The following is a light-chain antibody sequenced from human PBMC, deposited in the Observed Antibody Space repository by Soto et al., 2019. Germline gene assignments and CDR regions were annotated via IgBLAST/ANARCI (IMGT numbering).Light chain of an antibody. J-gene: IGKJ1*01. V-gene: IGKV3-20*01. Sequence: EIVLTQSPGTLSLSPGERATLSCRASQSVSSSHLAWYQQKPGQGPRLLIYAASSRATGIPDRFSGSGSGTDFTLTISRLGPEDFAVYYCQQYGSSLRTFGQGTKVEIK. CDR2: AAS. CDR1: QSVSSSH. CDR3: QQYGSSLRT.